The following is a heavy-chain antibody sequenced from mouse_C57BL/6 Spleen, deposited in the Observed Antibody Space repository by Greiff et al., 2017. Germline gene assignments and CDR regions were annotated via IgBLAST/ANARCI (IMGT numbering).Heavy chain of an antibody. V-gene: IGHV1-82*01. Sequence: QVQLKQSGPELVKPGASVKISCKASGYAFSSSWMNWVEQRPGKGLEWIGRIYPGDGDTNYNGKFKGKATLTADKSSSTAYMQLSSLTSEDSAVYFCAREDYYAMDYWGQGTSVTVSS. CDR2: IYPGDGDT. CDR1: GYAFSSSW. CDR3: AREDYYAMDY. J-gene: IGHJ4*01.